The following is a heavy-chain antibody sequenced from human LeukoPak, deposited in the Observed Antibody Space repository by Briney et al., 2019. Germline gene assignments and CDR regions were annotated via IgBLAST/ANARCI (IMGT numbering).Heavy chain of an antibody. Sequence: SQTLSLTCAISGDRVSSNSAAWNWIRQSPSRGLEWLGRTYYRSKWYNDYAVSVKSRITINPDTSKNQFSLQLNSVTPEDTAVYYCARGPRAGIAAAGTFDYWGQGTLVTVSS. J-gene: IGHJ4*02. D-gene: IGHD6-13*01. CDR1: GDRVSSNSAA. V-gene: IGHV6-1*01. CDR3: ARGPRAGIAAAGTFDY. CDR2: TYYRSKWYN.